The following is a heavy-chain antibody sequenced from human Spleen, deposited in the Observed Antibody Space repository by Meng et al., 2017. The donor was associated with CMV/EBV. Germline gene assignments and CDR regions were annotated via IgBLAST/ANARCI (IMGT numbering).Heavy chain of an antibody. CDR2: IKYDGSEK. J-gene: IGHJ4*02. D-gene: IGHD1-14*01. Sequence: LRLCCGASGLKISDSWMSWVREARGKGLEWVANIKYDGSEKYYVDSVKGRFTISRDNTKNLVFLQMNSLRVEDTAVYYCTTWRTPGYWGQGTLVTVSS. V-gene: IGHV3-7*01. CDR3: TTWRTPGY. CDR1: GLKISDSW.